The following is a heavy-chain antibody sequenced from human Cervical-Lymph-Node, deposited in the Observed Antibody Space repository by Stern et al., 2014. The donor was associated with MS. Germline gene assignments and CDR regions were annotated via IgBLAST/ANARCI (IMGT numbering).Heavy chain of an antibody. V-gene: IGHV5-51*01. CDR2: IYPGDSYT. Sequence: EMQLVESGAEVKKPGESLKISCKGSGYSFTSYWIGWVRQMPGKGLEWIGIIYPGDSYTTYSPSFQGQVTISADKSISTAYLQWSSLKASDTAMYYCARRPYSSSPLRFDYWGQGTLVTVSS. CDR3: ARRPYSSSPLRFDY. CDR1: GYSFTSYW. J-gene: IGHJ4*02. D-gene: IGHD6-13*01.